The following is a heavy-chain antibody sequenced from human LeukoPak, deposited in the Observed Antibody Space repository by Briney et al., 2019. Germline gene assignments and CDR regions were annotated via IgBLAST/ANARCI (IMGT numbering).Heavy chain of an antibody. CDR2: IIPILGIA. CDR3: ARDYSSSWSDY. D-gene: IGHD6-13*01. V-gene: IGHV1-69*04. Sequence: SVKVSCKASGGTFSSYAFSWVRQAPGQGLEWMGRIIPILGIANYAQKFQGRVTITADKSTSTAYMELSSLRSEDTAVYYCARDYSSSWSDYWGQGTLVTVSS. J-gene: IGHJ4*02. CDR1: GGTFSSYA.